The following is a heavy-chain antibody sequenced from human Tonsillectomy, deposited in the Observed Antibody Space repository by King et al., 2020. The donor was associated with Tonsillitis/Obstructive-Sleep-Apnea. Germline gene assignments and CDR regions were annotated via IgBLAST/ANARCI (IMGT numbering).Heavy chain of an antibody. CDR1: GGSISSSSYY. D-gene: IGHD5-12*01. CDR2: IYYSGTT. J-gene: IGHJ4*02. CDR3: ATLSIPVVATDLSDY. Sequence: QLQESGPGLVKPSETMSLTCTVSGGSISSSSYYWGWIRQPPGKGLEWIGSIYYSGTTYYNPSLKSRVTITADTSKNQFSLTLNSLTAAPTALYYCATLSIPVVATDLSDYWCQGTLLTVSS. V-gene: IGHV4-39*01.